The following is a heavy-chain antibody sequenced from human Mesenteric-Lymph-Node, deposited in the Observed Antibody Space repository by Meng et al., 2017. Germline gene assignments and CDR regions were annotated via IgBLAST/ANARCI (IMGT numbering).Heavy chain of an antibody. CDR3: ARPQGNNGRAAKYFDL. D-gene: IGHD1/OR15-1a*01. V-gene: IGHV3-23*01. J-gene: IGHJ4*02. CDR1: GFTFNTFE. Sequence: GESLKISCAASGFTFNTFEMSWVRQAPGKGLEWVSSITGTGGSTFYADSVKGRFTVSRDNYRNTLYLEMNSLRGEDTAIYYCARPQGNNGRAAKYFDLWGQGALVTVSS. CDR2: ITGTGGST.